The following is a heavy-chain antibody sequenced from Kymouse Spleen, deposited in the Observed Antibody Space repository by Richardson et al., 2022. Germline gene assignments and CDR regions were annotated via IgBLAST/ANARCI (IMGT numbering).Heavy chain of an antibody. D-gene: IGHD6-13*01. J-gene: IGHJ6*02. CDR1: GFTFSDYY. CDR3: AREGMYSSSWYGDYYYYYGMDV. CDR2: ISSSGSTI. Sequence: QVQLVESGGGLVKPGGSLRLSCAASGFTFSDYYMSWIRQAPGKGLEWVSYISSSGSTIYYADSVKGRFTISRDNAKNSLYLQMNSLRAEDTAVYYCAREGMYSSSWYGDYYYYYGMDVWGQGTTVTVSS. V-gene: IGHV3-11*01.